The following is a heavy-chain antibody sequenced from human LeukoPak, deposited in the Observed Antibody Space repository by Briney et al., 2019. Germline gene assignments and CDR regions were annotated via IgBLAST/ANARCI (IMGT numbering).Heavy chain of an antibody. CDR2: IGTAGDT. J-gene: IGHJ4*02. V-gene: IGHV3-13*01. CDR1: GFTFSSYD. CDR3: ASATTVNGFPFGY. Sequence: RAGGSLRLSCAASGFTFSSYDMHWVRQATGKGLEWVSAIGTAGDTYYPGSVKGRFTISRDNAKNSLYLQMNSLRAEDTAVYYCASATTVNGFPFGYWGQGTLVTVSS. D-gene: IGHD4-11*01.